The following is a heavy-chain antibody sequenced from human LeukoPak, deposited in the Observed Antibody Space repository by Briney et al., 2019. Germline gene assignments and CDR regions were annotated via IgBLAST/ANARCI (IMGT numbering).Heavy chain of an antibody. J-gene: IGHJ4*02. CDR3: ARVGVRTYCGSGCYSDYFDS. V-gene: IGHV4-39*07. D-gene: IGHD2-21*02. CDR2: IYYRGNT. Sequence: SETLSLTCSVTGDFFSGSTSDWAWIRQPPGEGLEWIGNIYYRGNTHYSPSLESRVTISVDTSKNQFSLRLNSVTAADTAVYYCARVGVRTYCGSGCYSDYFDSWGQGTLVTVSS. CDR1: GDFFSGSTSD.